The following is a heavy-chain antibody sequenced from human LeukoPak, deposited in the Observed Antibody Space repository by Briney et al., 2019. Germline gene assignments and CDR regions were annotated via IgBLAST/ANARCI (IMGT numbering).Heavy chain of an antibody. V-gene: IGHV5-51*01. D-gene: IGHD3-9*01. CDR3: ATSRYYDILTGYSPANNWFDP. J-gene: IGHJ5*02. CDR1: GYSFTDYW. Sequence: GESLKISCKGSGYSFTDYWIGWVRQMPGKGLEWMGIIYPGDSDTRYSPSFQGQVTISADKSISTAYLQWSSLKASDTAMYYCATSRYYDILTGYSPANNWFDPWGQGTLVTVSS. CDR2: IYPGDSDT.